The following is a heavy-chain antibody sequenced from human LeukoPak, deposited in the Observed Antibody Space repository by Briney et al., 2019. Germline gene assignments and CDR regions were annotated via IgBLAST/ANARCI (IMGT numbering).Heavy chain of an antibody. D-gene: IGHD6-6*01. CDR2: IRYDGSNK. V-gene: IGHV3-30*02. Sequence: GGSLRLSCAASGFTFSSYGMHWVRQAPGKGLEWVAFIRYDGSNKYYADSVKGRFTISRDNSKNTLYLQMNSLRAEDTAVYYCAEDRLEYGSSGYYYMDVWGKGTTVTVSS. CDR1: GFTFSSYG. J-gene: IGHJ6*03. CDR3: AEDRLEYGSSGYYYMDV.